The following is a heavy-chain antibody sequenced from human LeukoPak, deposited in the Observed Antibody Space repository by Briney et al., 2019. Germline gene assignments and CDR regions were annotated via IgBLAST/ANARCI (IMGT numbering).Heavy chain of an antibody. CDR3: ARGRVSSSTWYSTYYYYFYMDV. CDR2: INHSGST. D-gene: IGHD6-13*01. J-gene: IGHJ6*03. V-gene: IGHV4-34*01. CDR1: GGSFSGYY. Sequence: SETLSLTCAVYGGSFSGYYWSWIRQPPGKGLEWIGEINHSGSTNYNPSLKSRVTISVLTSKNRFSLKLSSVTAADTAVYFCARGRVSSSTWYSTYYYYFYMDVWGKGTTVTVSS.